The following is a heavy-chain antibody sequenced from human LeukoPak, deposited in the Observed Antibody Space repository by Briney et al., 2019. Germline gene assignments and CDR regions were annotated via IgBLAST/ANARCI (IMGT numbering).Heavy chain of an antibody. D-gene: IGHD3-22*01. V-gene: IGHV4-61*02. J-gene: IGHJ4*02. CDR1: GGAISSNSYY. CDR3: ARHDKGFDY. CDR2: IYTSGST. Sequence: SQTLSLTCTVSGGAISSNSYYWSWIRQPAGKGLEWIGRIYTSGSTNYNPSLKSRLTMSVDTSKNQFSLKLSSVTAADTAVYYCARHDKGFDYWGQGTLVTVSS.